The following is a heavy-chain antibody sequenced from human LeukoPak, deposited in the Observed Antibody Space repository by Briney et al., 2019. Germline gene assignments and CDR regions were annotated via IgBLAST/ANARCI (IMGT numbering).Heavy chain of an antibody. V-gene: IGHV3-74*01. D-gene: IGHD5-12*01. Sequence: PGGSLRLSCEASGFIFSDYWMDWVREAPGKGLVWVSSVRKDGSTANYADFVRGRFTVSRDNAKNTLYLQINSLEVDDTAIYYCARDYGGDGDAFHIWGHGTMVTVSS. CDR1: GFIFSDYW. CDR2: VRKDGSTA. J-gene: IGHJ3*02. CDR3: ARDYGGDGDAFHI.